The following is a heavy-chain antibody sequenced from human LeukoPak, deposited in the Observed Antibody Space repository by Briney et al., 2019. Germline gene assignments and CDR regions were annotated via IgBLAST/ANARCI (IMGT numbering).Heavy chain of an antibody. Sequence: GASVKVSFKASGGTFNRYSFDWVRQAPGQGLGWMGGIIPIFGTTNYAQKFQGRVTITADESTSTAYMELSSLRSEDTAVYYCARGPYYYDSSGYYPDFDYWGQGTLVTVSS. V-gene: IGHV1-69*13. D-gene: IGHD3-22*01. CDR2: IIPIFGTT. CDR3: ARGPYYYDSSGYYPDFDY. CDR1: GGTFNRYS. J-gene: IGHJ4*02.